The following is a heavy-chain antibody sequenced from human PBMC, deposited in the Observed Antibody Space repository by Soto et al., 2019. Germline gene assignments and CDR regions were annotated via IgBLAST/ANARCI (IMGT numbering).Heavy chain of an antibody. CDR1: CYTFTSYG. CDR3: ARLEDFSSRYTPLGGMDF. CDR2: ISAYNGNT. J-gene: IGHJ6*02. Sequence: SLQVSCKASCYTFTSYGISCVRQAPGQGLEWMGWISAYNGNTNYAQKLQGRVTMTTDTSTSTAYMELRSLRSDDTAVYYCARLEDFSSRYTPLGGMDFCGQATTVPVS. D-gene: IGHD3-3*01. V-gene: IGHV1-18*01.